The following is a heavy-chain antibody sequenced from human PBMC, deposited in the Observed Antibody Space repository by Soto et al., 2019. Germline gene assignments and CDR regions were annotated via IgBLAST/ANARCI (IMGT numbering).Heavy chain of an antibody. CDR3: ARATTVTLRVIYGDYYYYYGMDV. Sequence: ASVKVSCKASGGTFSSYAISWVRQAPGQGLEWMGGIIPIFGTANYAQKFQGRVTITADESTSTAYMELSSLRSEDTAVYYCARATTVTLRVIYGDYYYYYGMDVWGQGTTVTVSS. J-gene: IGHJ6*02. D-gene: IGHD4-4*01. CDR2: IIPIFGTA. CDR1: GGTFSSYA. V-gene: IGHV1-69*13.